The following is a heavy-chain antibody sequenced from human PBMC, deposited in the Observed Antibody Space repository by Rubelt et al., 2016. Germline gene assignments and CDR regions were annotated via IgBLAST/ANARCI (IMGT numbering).Heavy chain of an antibody. Sequence: EVQLVESGGGLVQPGGSLRLSCVASGFPFSNCNMHWVRQSSGNGLVWVSRIQSDGSNTSYADSVRGRFIISRDDTKSRLCLQMIRLRSEETAMYYCVSPEEGCWGEGIQVSVSS. J-gene: IGHJ4*02. V-gene: IGHV3-74*01. CDR3: VSPEEGC. CDR1: GFPFSNCN. D-gene: IGHD6-19*01. CDR2: IQSDGSNT.